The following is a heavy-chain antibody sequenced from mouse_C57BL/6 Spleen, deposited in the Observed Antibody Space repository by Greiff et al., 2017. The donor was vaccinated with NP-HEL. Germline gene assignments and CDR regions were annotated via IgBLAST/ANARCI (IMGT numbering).Heavy chain of an antibody. CDR3: ARRDDSYYFDY. CDR1: GFTFSDYY. D-gene: IGHD2-4*01. Sequence: EVKVVESGGGLVQPGGSLKLSCAASGFTFSDYYMYWVRQTPEKRLEWVAYISNGGGSTYYPDTVKGRFTISRDNAKNTLYLQMSRLKSEDTAMYYCARRDDSYYFDYWGQGTTLTVSS. V-gene: IGHV5-12*01. J-gene: IGHJ2*01. CDR2: ISNGGGST.